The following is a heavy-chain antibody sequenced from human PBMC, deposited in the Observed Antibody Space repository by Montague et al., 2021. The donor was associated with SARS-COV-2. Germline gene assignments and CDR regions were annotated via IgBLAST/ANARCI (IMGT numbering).Heavy chain of an antibody. CDR1: GFTFSNYE. CDR2: ISTSGSII. CDR3: ARDGDSSYYDSLTGFYQYFEY. V-gene: IGHV3-48*03. Sequence: SLRLSCAASGFTFSNYEMHWVRQAPGKGLEWLSYISTSGSIIYYADSVKGRSTISRDNAKNALYLQLDSLTAADTAVYYCARDGDSSYYDSLTGFYQYFEYWGQGTLVTVSS. D-gene: IGHD3-9*01. J-gene: IGHJ4*02.